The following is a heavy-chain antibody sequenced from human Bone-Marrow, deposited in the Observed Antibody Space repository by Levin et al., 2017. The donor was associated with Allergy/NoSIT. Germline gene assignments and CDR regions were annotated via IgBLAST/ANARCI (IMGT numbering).Heavy chain of an antibody. CDR3: ARAGSPGSADL. CDR2: INDDGKET. CDR1: AFTFSKNW. J-gene: IGHJ2*01. V-gene: IGHV3-7*01. Sequence: GESLKISCKASAFTFSKNWMSWVRQAPEKGLEWVANINDDGKETYYVDSVKGRFSISRDNARNSLYLQMNSLRAEDTAVYYCARAGSPGSADLWGRGTLVIVSS. D-gene: IGHD1-1*01.